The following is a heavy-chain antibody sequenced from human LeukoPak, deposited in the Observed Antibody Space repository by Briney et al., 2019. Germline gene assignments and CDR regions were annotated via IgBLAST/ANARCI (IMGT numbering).Heavy chain of an antibody. V-gene: IGHV3-23*01. CDR2: IDPSGGST. CDR3: AKDTDFWSGYHTALDY. Sequence: GGSLRLSCAASGFTFSSYAMNWVRQAPGKGLEWVSAIDPSGGSTYYADPVKGRFTISRDNSKNTLYLQMDSLRVEDTAAYYCAKDTDFWSGYHTALDYWGQGTLVTVSS. D-gene: IGHD3-3*01. CDR1: GFTFSSYA. J-gene: IGHJ4*02.